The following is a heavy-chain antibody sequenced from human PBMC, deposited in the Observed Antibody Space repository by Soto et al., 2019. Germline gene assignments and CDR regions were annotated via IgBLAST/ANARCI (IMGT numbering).Heavy chain of an antibody. CDR2: ISYDGSDK. V-gene: IGHV3-30*18. Sequence: QVQLVESGGGVVQPGRSLRLSCAASGFTFSSYAMHWVRQAPGKGLEWVAVISYDGSDKYYADSVKGRFTMSRDNSKNTLNLKMNSLRADDTAVYYCAKALGELSPESYDYWGQGTLITVSS. D-gene: IGHD3-16*02. J-gene: IGHJ4*02. CDR1: GFTFSSYA. CDR3: AKALGELSPESYDY.